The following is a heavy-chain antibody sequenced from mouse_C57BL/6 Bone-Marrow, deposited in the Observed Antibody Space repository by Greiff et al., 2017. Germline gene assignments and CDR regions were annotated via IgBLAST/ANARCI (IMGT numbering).Heavy chain of an antibody. CDR2: IYPRSGNT. Sequence: VQLQESGAELARPGASVKLSCKASGYTFTSYGISWVKQRTGQGLEWIGEIYPRSGNTYYNEKFKGKATLTADKSSSTAYMELRSLTSEDSAVYFCARVEFDGSSGDWYFDVWGTGTTVTVSS. V-gene: IGHV1-81*01. D-gene: IGHD1-1*01. J-gene: IGHJ1*03. CDR1: GYTFTSYG. CDR3: ARVEFDGSSGDWYFDV.